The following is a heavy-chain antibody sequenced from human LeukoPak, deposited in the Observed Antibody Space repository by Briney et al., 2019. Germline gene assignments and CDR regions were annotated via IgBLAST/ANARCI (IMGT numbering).Heavy chain of an antibody. CDR3: ARVQELVVLTVAFHM. D-gene: IGHD1-26*01. Sequence: GGTLCLSCAVSGFTFSSYGMHWGRHAPRKGLGWGVVISLEGSNKYYADPAKGRFPNSRDNAKNTLYLLMNSQRAEDSAVYYCARVQELVVLTVAFHMWGQETILTVSS. CDR1: GFTFSSYG. CDR2: ISLEGSNK. J-gene: IGHJ3*02. V-gene: IGHV3-30*03.